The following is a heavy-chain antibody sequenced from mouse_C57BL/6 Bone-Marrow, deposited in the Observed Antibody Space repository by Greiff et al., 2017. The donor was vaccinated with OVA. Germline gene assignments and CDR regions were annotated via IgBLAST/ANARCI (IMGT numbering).Heavy chain of an antibody. CDR1: GYTFTSYW. D-gene: IGHD2-1*01. Sequence: QVQLQQPGAELVKPGASVKLSCKASGYTFTSYWMHWVKQRPGQGLEWIGMIHPNSGSTNYNEKFKSKATLTVDKSSSTAYMQIRSLTSEDSAVYYCARGGSYYGNYDFFDAMDYWGQGTSVTVSS. CDR2: IHPNSGST. J-gene: IGHJ4*01. V-gene: IGHV1-64*01. CDR3: ARGGSYYGNYDFFDAMDY.